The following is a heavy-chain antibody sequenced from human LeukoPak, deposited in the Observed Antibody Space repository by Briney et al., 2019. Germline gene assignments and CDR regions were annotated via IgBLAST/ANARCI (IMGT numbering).Heavy chain of an antibody. Sequence: GESLKISCKGSGYSFTSYWIGWVRQMPGKGLEWMGITYPGDSDTRYSPSFQGQVTISADKSISTAYLQWSSLKASDTAMYYCARQNDILTGYYLVWGSNWFDPWGQGTLVTVSS. J-gene: IGHJ5*02. CDR3: ARQNDILTGYYLVWGSNWFDP. CDR2: TYPGDSDT. V-gene: IGHV5-51*01. D-gene: IGHD3-9*01. CDR1: GYSFTSYW.